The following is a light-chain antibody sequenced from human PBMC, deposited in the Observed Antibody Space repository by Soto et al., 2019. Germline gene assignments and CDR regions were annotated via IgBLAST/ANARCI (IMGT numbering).Light chain of an antibody. J-gene: IGLJ3*02. Sequence: QSALTQPPSASGSPGQSVTISCTGTSSDVGAYNYVSWYQQHAGKAPKLVIYEVTKRPSGVPDRFSGYKSANTASLTVSGRQAEDEADYYCSSFASSNTWVFGGGTKLTVL. CDR3: SSFASSNTWV. CDR1: SSDVGAYNY. CDR2: EVT. V-gene: IGLV2-8*01.